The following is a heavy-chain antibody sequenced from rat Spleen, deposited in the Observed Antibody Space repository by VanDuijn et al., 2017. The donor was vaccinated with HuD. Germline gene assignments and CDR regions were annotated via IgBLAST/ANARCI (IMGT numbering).Heavy chain of an antibody. CDR3: ATPSPTRVSLGWFAY. CDR2: ISTSGGST. D-gene: IGHD1-4*01. CDR1: GFTFSDYA. V-gene: IGHV5-25*01. J-gene: IGHJ3*01. Sequence: EVQLVESGGELVQPGRSLKLSCAPSGFTFSDYAVAWVRQAPKKGLEWVASISTSGGSTYYRDSVKGRFTVSRDIAKSTLFLQMDSLRSEDTATYYCATPSPTRVSLGWFAYWGQGTLVTVSS.